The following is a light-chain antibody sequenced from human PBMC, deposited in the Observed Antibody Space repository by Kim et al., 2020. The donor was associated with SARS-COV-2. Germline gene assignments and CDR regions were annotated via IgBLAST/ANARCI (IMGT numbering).Light chain of an antibody. CDR1: SLTNYY. CDR2: AKN. CDR3: SSLVSSAHRYV. Sequence: SSELTQDPAVSVAFGHTVRITCQGDSLTNYYATWYQQRPGQAPVLVLYAKNSRLSGIPDRFSGSGSGNTASLTITRALAADEADYYCSSLVSSAHRYVFG. V-gene: IGLV3-19*01. J-gene: IGLJ1*01.